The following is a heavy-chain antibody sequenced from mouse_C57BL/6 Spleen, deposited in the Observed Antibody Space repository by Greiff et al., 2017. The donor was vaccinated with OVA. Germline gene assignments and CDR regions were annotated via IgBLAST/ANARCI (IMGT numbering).Heavy chain of an antibody. V-gene: IGHV1-61*01. Sequence: QVQLQQPGAELVRPGSSVKLSCKASGYTFTSYWMDWVKQRPGQGLEWIGNIYPSDSETHYNQKFKDKATLTVDKSSSTAYMQPSSLTSEDSAVYYCARYLRPYYFDYWGQGTTLTVSS. CDR1: GYTFTSYW. CDR3: ARYLRPYYFDY. CDR2: IYPSDSET. J-gene: IGHJ2*01. D-gene: IGHD1-2*01.